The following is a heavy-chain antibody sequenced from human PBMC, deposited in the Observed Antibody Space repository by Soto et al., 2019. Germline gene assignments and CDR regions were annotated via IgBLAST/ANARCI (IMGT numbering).Heavy chain of an antibody. J-gene: IGHJ6*03. CDR2: ISAYNGNT. D-gene: IGHD3-3*01. V-gene: IGHV1-18*01. Sequence: ASVKVSCKTSGDTFTSYCFSWVRQAPGQGLEWMGWISAYNGNTNYAQNLQGRITMTTDTSTSTAYMELRSLRSDDTAVYFCAREGITIYGVVPNPYYMDGWGKGTTVTVSS. CDR3: AREGITIYGVVPNPYYMDG. CDR1: GDTFTSYC.